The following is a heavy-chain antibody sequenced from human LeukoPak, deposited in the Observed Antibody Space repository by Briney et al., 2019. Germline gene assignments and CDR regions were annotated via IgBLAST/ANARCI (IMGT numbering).Heavy chain of an antibody. CDR1: GFTFSGSV. J-gene: IGHJ4*02. V-gene: IGHV3-73*01. CDR2: IRSKANSYAT. Sequence: GGSLRLSCAASGFTFSGSVHWVRQASGKGLGWVGRIRSKANSYATAYAASVKGRFTISRDDSKNTAYLQMNSLKTEDTAVYYCSVNYCSGGSCYMLWGQGTLVTVSS. CDR3: SVNYCSGGSCYML. D-gene: IGHD2-15*01.